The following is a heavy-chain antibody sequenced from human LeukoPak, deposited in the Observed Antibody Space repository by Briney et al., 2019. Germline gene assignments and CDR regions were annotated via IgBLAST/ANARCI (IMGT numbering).Heavy chain of an antibody. CDR3: ARERHSSGWSPFGAFDI. D-gene: IGHD6-19*01. CDR2: ISAYNGKT. J-gene: IGHJ3*02. CDR1: GYTFTCYN. V-gene: IGHV1-18*04. Sequence: ASVKVCCKASGYTFTCYNMHWVGQAGGQGREWMGWISAYNGKTNYAQKLQGRVTMTTDTSTSTAYMELRSLRSDDTAVYYCARERHSSGWSPFGAFDIWGQGTMVTVSS.